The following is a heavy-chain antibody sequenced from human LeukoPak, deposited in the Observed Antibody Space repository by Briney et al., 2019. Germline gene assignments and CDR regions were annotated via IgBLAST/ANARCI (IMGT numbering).Heavy chain of an antibody. D-gene: IGHD6-13*01. J-gene: IGHJ4*02. V-gene: IGHV7-4-1*02. CDR1: GYTFTSYT. Sequence: ASVKVSCKASGYTFTSYTMNWVRQAPGQGLEWMGWINTNTGNPTYAQGFTGRFVFSLDTSVSTAYLQISSLKAEDTAVYYCARDREGYSSSWYATGFDYWGQGTLVTVSS. CDR2: INTNTGNP. CDR3: ARDREGYSSSWYATGFDY.